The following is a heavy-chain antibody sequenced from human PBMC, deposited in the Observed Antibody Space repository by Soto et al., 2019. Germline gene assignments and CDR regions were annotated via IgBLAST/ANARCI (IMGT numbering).Heavy chain of an antibody. J-gene: IGHJ6*03. CDR2: IWYDGSNK. CDR3: ARDIGYTYSYYMDV. V-gene: IGHV3-33*01. D-gene: IGHD5-18*01. Sequence: QVQLVESGGGVVQPGRSLRLSCAASGFTFSSYGMHWVRQAPGKGLEWVAVIWYDGSNKYYADSVKGRFTISRDNSKNSLYLQMKRLRGEETAVYYCARDIGYTYSYYMDVWGKGTTVTVSS. CDR1: GFTFSSYG.